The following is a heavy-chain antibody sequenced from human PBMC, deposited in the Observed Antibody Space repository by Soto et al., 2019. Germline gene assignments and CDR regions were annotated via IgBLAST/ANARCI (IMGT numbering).Heavy chain of an antibody. CDR1: GFTFSTYW. J-gene: IGHJ4*02. CDR2: MDQDGSET. CDR3: VCGGNFFIY. V-gene: IGHV3-7*01. Sequence: EVQLVESGGGLVQPGGSLRLSCAASGFTFSTYWMTWVRQPPGKGLEWVANMDQDGSETYYVDSVRGRFTVSRDNAKNSIYLQMNSLRVEDTVVYYCVCGGNFFIYWGQGTLVTVSP. D-gene: IGHD3-16*01.